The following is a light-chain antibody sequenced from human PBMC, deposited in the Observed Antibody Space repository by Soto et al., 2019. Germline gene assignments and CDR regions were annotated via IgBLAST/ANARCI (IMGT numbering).Light chain of an antibody. CDR3: QQSLHLPHT. J-gene: IGKJ2*01. CDR2: DAS. V-gene: IGKV1-33*01. Sequence: DLQMTQSPSSLSASVGDRVTITCQASQDITNFLNWYQQKPGKAPKLLIYDASNLETGVPSRYSGGRSGTDFTFTISTLQPEDFATYYCQQSLHLPHTFGQGAKLEIK. CDR1: QDITNF.